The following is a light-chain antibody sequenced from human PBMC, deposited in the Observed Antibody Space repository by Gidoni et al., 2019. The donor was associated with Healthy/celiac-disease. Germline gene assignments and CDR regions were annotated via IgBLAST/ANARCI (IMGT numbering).Light chain of an antibody. CDR3: QQYDNLYA. V-gene: IGKV1-33*01. CDR1: QDISNY. CDR2: DES. J-gene: IGKJ2*01. Sequence: DIQMTQSPSSLSAPVGDRVTITCQASQDISNYVNWYQQKPGKAHKLLIYDESNFETGVPSRLSESGSGTDFTLSISSLQPKDIATYYCQQYDNLYACXQXTKLEIK.